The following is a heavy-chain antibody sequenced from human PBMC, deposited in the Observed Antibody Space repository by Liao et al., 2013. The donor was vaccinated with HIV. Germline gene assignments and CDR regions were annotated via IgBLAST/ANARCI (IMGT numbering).Heavy chain of an antibody. CDR1: GGSISSGDYY. CDR3: ARDDSLAPRPFDY. J-gene: IGHJ4*02. CDR2: IFYNGAT. Sequence: QVQLQESGPGLVKPSQTLSLTCTVSGGSISSGDYYWNWIRQPPGKGLEWIGYIFYNGATYYNPSLKSRATISLDTSKNQFSLNLRSVTAADTAVYFCARDDSLAPRPFDYWGREPWSPSPQ. V-gene: IGHV4-30-4*08. D-gene: IGHD6-6*01.